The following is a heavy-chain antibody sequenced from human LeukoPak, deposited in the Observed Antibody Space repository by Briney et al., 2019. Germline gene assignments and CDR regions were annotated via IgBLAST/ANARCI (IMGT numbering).Heavy chain of an antibody. CDR2: ISAYNGNT. Sequence: ASVKVSCKASGYTFTSYGISWVRQAPGQGLEWMGWISAYNGNTNYAQKLQGRVTMTTDTSTSTAYMELSSLRSEDTAVYYCARGVVVVPAATTKYYYYYMDVWGKGTTVTVSS. D-gene: IGHD2-2*01. V-gene: IGHV1-18*01. CDR3: ARGVVVVPAATTKYYYYYMDV. J-gene: IGHJ6*03. CDR1: GYTFTSYG.